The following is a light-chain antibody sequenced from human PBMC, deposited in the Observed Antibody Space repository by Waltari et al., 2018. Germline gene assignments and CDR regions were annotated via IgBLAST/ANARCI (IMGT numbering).Light chain of an antibody. CDR3: QQYNDWPS. J-gene: IGKJ4*01. Sequence: EIVMTQSPATLSVSPGEGATLSCRASQNVRSNLVWYQQKPGQPPRPLMYGASTRAAGVPARFSGSGSGTYFILTISSLQSEDFAVYYCQQYNDWPSFGGGTRVAIK. V-gene: IGKV3-15*01. CDR1: QNVRSN. CDR2: GAS.